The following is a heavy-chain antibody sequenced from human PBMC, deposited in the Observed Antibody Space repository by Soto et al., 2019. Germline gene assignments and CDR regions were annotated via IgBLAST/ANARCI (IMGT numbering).Heavy chain of an antibody. D-gene: IGHD4-4*01. J-gene: IGHJ5*02. Sequence: QVQLVESGGGVVQPGRSLRLSCAASGLTFSSYGMHWVRQAPGKGLEWVAVISYDGSNKYYADSVKGRFTISRDNSKNTLYLQMNSLRAEDTAVYYCAKSAAESYSNYGGWFDPWGQGTLVTVSS. CDR2: ISYDGSNK. CDR3: AKSAAESYSNYGGWFDP. V-gene: IGHV3-30*18. CDR1: GLTFSSYG.